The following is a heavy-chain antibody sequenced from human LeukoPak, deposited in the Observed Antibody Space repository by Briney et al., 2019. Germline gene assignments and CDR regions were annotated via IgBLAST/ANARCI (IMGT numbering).Heavy chain of an antibody. CDR3: ARNLNGGYYDFLTGYYNYYYMDV. J-gene: IGHJ6*03. D-gene: IGHD3-9*01. CDR2: IKQDGSEK. Sequence: GESLRLSCAASGLTFSSYWMSWVRQAPGKGLEWVANIKQDGSEKYYVDSVKGRFTISRDNAKNSLYLQMNSLRAEDTAVYYCARNLNGGYYDFLTGYYNYYYMDVWGKGTTVTISS. V-gene: IGHV3-7*01. CDR1: GLTFSSYW.